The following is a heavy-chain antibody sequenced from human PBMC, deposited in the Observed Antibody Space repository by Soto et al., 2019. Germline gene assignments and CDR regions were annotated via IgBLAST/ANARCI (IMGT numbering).Heavy chain of an antibody. CDR3: TTDSRPEIAWDAFYI. Sequence: GGSLRLSCAASGFTFSNAWMSWVRQAPGKGLEWVGRIKSKTDGGTTDYAAPVKGRFTISRDDSKNTLYLQMNSLKTEDTAVYYCTTDSRPEIAWDAFYILGQGTMVTVSS. CDR1: GFTFSNAW. J-gene: IGHJ3*02. CDR2: IKSKTDGGTT. V-gene: IGHV3-15*01. D-gene: IGHD2-15*01.